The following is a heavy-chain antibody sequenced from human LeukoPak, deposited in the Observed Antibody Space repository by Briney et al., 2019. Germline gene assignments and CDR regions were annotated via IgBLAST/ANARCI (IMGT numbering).Heavy chain of an antibody. CDR3: ARDWYDY. V-gene: IGHV3-23*01. CDR1: GFTFSTYA. D-gene: IGHD6-13*01. CDR2: IGGSGSYT. Sequence: PGGSLRPSCAASGFTFSTYAMIWVRQAPGKGLEWVSVIGGSGSYTYYADSVKGRFTISRDNSKDTLYLQMNSLRAEDTAVYYCARDWYDYWGQGTLVTVSS. J-gene: IGHJ4*02.